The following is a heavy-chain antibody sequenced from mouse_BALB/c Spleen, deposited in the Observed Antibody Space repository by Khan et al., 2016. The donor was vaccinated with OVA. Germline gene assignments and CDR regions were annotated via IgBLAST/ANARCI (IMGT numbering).Heavy chain of an antibody. J-gene: IGHJ3*01. Sequence: QVQLKESGAELVRPGVSVKISCKGAGYTFTDYAMHWVKQSHAKSLEWIGGISTYNGDADYNQKFKGKATMTVDKSSSTAYMELASLTSEDSAISYCAWGSSNSRFAYWGQGTLVTVSA. D-gene: IGHD2-5*01. CDR3: AWGSSNSRFAY. CDR2: ISTYNGDA. CDR1: GYTFTDYA. V-gene: IGHV1S137*01.